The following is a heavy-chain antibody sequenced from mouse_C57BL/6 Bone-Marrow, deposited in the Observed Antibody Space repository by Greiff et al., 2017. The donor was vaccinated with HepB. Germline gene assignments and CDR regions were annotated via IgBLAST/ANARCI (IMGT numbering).Heavy chain of an antibody. J-gene: IGHJ4*01. CDR1: GYTFTSYW. CDR3: ATNRYYYAMDY. V-gene: IGHV1-55*01. Sequence: LVESGTVLPRPGASVKMSCKASGYTFTSYWITWVKQRPGQGLEWIGDIYPGSGSTNYNEKFKSKATLTVDTSSSTAYMQLSSLTSEDSAVYYCATNRYYYAMDYWGQGTSVTVSS. CDR2: IYPGSGST. D-gene: IGHD4-1*01.